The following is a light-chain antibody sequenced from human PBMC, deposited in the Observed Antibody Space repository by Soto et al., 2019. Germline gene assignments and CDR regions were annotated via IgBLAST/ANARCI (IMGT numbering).Light chain of an antibody. Sequence: PGERATLSCRASQSIRSERLAWYQQKPGQAPRLVIFDASNRASGMPERFSGSGSGTDFTLTISCLQSEDFATYYCQQYYSYPRTFGQGTKVDIK. CDR2: DAS. CDR3: QQYYSYPRT. J-gene: IGKJ1*01. V-gene: IGKV3D-15*01. CDR1: QSIRSER.